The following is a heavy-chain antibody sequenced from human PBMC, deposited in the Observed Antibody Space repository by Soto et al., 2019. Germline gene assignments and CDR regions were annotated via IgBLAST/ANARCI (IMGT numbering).Heavy chain of an antibody. D-gene: IGHD3-3*01. CDR3: ARASYYDFWSGYYRGYYMDV. CDR1: GFTFSSYW. Sequence: EVQLVESGGGLVQPGGSLRLSCAASGFTFSSYWMSWVRQAPGKGLEWVANIKQDGSEKYYVDSVKGRFTISRDNAKNSLYLQMNSLRAEDTAMYYCARASYYDFWSGYYRGYYMDVWGKGTTVTVSS. CDR2: IKQDGSEK. J-gene: IGHJ6*03. V-gene: IGHV3-7*01.